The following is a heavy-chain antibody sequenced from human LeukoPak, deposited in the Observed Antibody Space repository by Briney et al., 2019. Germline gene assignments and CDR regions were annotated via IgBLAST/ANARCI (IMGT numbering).Heavy chain of an antibody. V-gene: IGHV1-69*06. J-gene: IGHJ6*03. CDR1: GGTFSSYA. CDR2: IIPIFGTA. Sequence: ASVKVSCKASGGTFSSYAISWVRQAPGQGLEWMGGIIPIFGTANYAQKFQGRVTITADKSTSTAYMELSSLRSEDTAVYYCARGLIAAAEATGDYYYYYMDVWGKGTTVTVSS. D-gene: IGHD6-13*01. CDR3: ARGLIAAAEATGDYYYYYMDV.